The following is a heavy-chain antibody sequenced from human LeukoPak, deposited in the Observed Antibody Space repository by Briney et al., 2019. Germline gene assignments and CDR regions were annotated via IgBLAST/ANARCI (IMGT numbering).Heavy chain of an antibody. CDR2: ISGSGGST. CDR1: GFTFSSYA. Sequence: GGSLRLSCAASGFTFSSYAMSWVRQAPGKGLEWVSAISGSGGSTYYADSVKGRFTISRDNSKNTLYLQMNSLRAEDTAVYYCARGTLYYGSESYDYWGQGTLVAVSS. V-gene: IGHV3-23*01. CDR3: ARGTLYYGSESYDY. D-gene: IGHD3-10*01. J-gene: IGHJ4*02.